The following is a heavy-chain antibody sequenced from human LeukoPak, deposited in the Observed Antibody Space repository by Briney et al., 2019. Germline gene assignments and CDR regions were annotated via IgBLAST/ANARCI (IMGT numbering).Heavy chain of an antibody. CDR1: GFTFSSYW. J-gene: IGHJ6*02. CDR3: ARDPSYYDILTGYYYCYGMDV. CDR2: INSDGSST. V-gene: IGHV3-74*01. Sequence: QPGGSLRLSCAASGFTFSSYWMHWVRQAPGKGLVWVSRINSDGSSTSYADSVKGRFTISRDNAKNTLYLQMNSLRAEDTAVYYCARDPSYYDILTGYYYCYGMDVWGQGTTVTVSS. D-gene: IGHD3-9*01.